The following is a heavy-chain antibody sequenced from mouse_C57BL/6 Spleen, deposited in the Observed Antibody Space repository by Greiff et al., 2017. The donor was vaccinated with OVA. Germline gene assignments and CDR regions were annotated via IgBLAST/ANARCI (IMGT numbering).Heavy chain of an antibody. V-gene: IGHV1-81*01. J-gene: IGHJ1*03. Sequence: VQLQQSGAELARPGASVKLSCKASGYTFTSYGISWVKQSPGQGLEWIGEIYPRSGNTYYNEKFKGKATLTADKSSSTAYMELRSLTSEYSAVYFCARRVDGAGYFDVWGTGTTVTVSS. CDR2: IYPRSGNT. D-gene: IGHD1-1*02. CDR3: ARRVDGAGYFDV. CDR1: GYTFTSYG.